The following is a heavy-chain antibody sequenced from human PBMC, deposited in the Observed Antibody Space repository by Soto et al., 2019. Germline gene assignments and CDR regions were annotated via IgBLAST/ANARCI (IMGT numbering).Heavy chain of an antibody. J-gene: IGHJ4*02. D-gene: IGHD3-9*01. V-gene: IGHV1-46*01. CDR2: INPSGGST. CDR3: ATERYDILTGYRKDFDY. Sequence: ASVKVSCKASGYTFTSYYMHWVRQAPGQGLEWMGIINPSGGSTSYAQKFQGRVTMTRDTSTSTVYMELSSLRSEDTAVYYCATERYDILTGYRKDFDYWGQLPLVTVS. CDR1: GYTFTSYY.